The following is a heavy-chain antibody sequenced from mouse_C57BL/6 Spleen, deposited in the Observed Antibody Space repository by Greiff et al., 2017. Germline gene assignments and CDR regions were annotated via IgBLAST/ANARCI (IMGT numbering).Heavy chain of an antibody. D-gene: IGHD2-4*01. CDR1: GYTFTSYT. V-gene: IGHV1-4*01. J-gene: IGHJ4*01. CDR3: ARDDYVVYAMDY. CDR2: INPSSGYT. Sequence: VQLQQSGAELARPGASVKMSCKASGYTFTSYTMHWVKQRPGQGLEWIGYINPSSGYTKYNQKFKDKATLTADKSSSTAYMQLSSLTSEDSAVYYCARDDYVVYAMDYWGQGTSVTVSS.